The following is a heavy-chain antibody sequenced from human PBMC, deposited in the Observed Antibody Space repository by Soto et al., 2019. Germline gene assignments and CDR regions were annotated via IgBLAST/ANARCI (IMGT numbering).Heavy chain of an antibody. CDR2: INHSGST. CDR1: GGSFSGYY. CDR3: ARERGRSYYYYYMDV. V-gene: IGHV4-34*01. J-gene: IGHJ6*03. D-gene: IGHD1-26*01. Sequence: QVRLQQWGAGLLKPSETLSLTCAVYGGSFSGYYWSWIRQPPGKGLEWIGEINHSGSTNYNPSLKSRVTISVDTSKNQFSLKLSSVTAADTAVYYCARERGRSYYYYYMDVWGKGTTVTVSS.